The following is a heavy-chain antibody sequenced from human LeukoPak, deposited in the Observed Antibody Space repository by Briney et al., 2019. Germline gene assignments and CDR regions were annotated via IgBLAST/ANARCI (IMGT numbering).Heavy chain of an antibody. V-gene: IGHV4-59*08. Sequence: PSETLSLTCTLSGGSFSNYYWTWIRQPPGKGLEWLGYIYSTGSISYNPYLESRVTISIDTSKNTFSLELTSVTAADTAVYFCARWNLDLAYDIWGQGTMVTVSS. D-gene: IGHD1-1*01. CDR1: GGSFSNYY. CDR2: IYSTGSI. J-gene: IGHJ3*02. CDR3: ARWNLDLAYDI.